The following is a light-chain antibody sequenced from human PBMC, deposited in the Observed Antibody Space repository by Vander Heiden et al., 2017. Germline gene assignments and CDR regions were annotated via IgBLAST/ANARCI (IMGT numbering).Light chain of an antibody. J-gene: IGLJ2*01. Sequence: QSVLTQPPSVSGAPGQRVTISCTGSSSNLGAGYDVHGYQQLPGTAPKLLIYGNSNRPSGVPDRFSGSKSGTSASLAITGLQAEDEADYYCQSYDSSLSGFVVFGGGTKLTVL. CDR3: QSYDSSLSGFVV. CDR2: GNS. CDR1: SSNLGAGYD. V-gene: IGLV1-40*01.